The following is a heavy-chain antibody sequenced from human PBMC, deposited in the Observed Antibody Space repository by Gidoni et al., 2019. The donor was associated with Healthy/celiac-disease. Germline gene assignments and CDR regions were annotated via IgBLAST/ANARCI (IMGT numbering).Heavy chain of an antibody. CDR3: ARGPKGIAAAGFRAFDI. CDR1: GFTFSSYG. Sequence: QVQLVESGGGVVQPGRSLRLSCAASGFTFSSYGMHWVRQAPGKGLEWVAVISYDGSNKYYADSVKGRFTISRDNSKNTLYLQMNSLRAEDTAVYYCARGPKGIAAAGFRAFDIWGQGTMVTVSS. V-gene: IGHV3-30*03. J-gene: IGHJ3*02. D-gene: IGHD6-13*01. CDR2: ISYDGSNK.